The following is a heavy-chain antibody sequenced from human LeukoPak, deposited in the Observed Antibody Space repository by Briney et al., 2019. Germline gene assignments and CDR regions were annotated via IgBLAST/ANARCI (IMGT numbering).Heavy chain of an antibody. CDR1: GLSFTGYA. Sequence: GGSLRLSCAASGLSFTGYAMHWVRQAPGKGLEWMAVISHDGTKKDYADSVKGRFTISRDSSNNALYLQMDSLRAEDTAVYYCARDKIYRGSGSCLDYWGQGTLVTVSS. CDR2: ISHDGTKK. CDR3: ARDKIYRGSGSCLDY. J-gene: IGHJ4*02. V-gene: IGHV3-30-3*01. D-gene: IGHD3-10*01.